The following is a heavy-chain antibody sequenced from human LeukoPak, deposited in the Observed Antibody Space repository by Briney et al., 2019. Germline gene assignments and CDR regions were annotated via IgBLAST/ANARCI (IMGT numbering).Heavy chain of an antibody. J-gene: IGHJ3*02. V-gene: IGHV4-59*08. Sequence: PSETLSLTCTVSGGSISSYYWSWIRQPPGKGLEWIGYIYYSGSTNYNPSLKSRVTISVDTSKNQFSLKLSSVTAADTAVYYCARMRITMVRGAPDAFDIWGQGTMVTVSS. CDR2: IYYSGST. D-gene: IGHD3-10*01. CDR1: GGSISSYY. CDR3: ARMRITMVRGAPDAFDI.